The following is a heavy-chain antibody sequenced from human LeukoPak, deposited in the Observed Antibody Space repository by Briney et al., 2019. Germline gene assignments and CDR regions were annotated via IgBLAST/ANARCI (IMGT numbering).Heavy chain of an antibody. CDR1: GFSFRNSW. J-gene: IGHJ3*02. V-gene: IGHV3-23*01. Sequence: PGGSLRLSCATSGFSFRNSWMSWVRQAPGKGLEWVSAISGSGGSTYYADSVKGRFTISRDNSKNTLYLQMNSLRAEDTAVYYCAGTLLWFGEEDRGAFDIWGQGTMVTVSS. D-gene: IGHD3-10*01. CDR3: AGTLLWFGEEDRGAFDI. CDR2: ISGSGGST.